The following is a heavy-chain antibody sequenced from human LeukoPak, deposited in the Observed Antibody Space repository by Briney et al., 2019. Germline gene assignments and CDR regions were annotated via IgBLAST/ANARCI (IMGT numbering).Heavy chain of an antibody. Sequence: PGGSLRLSCAASGFTASSRTMIWVRQAPGKGLECVSYIRSDTTTEYAEYVKGRITISRDDSKNTVYLQMNSLRVEDTSVYYCARRRGGYGDGDLDYWGQGTLVTVSS. CDR2: IRSDTTT. J-gene: IGHJ4*02. CDR3: ARRRGGYGDGDLDY. V-gene: IGHV3-66*04. CDR1: GFTASSRT. D-gene: IGHD4-17*01.